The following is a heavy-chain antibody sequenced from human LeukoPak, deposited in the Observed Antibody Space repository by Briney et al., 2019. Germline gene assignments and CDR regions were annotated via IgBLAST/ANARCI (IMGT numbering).Heavy chain of an antibody. CDR2: IIPILGIA. V-gene: IGHV1-69*04. D-gene: IGHD3-3*01. CDR3: ARGDYDFWSPRYYYYGMDV. CDR1: GGTFSSYA. Sequence: GSSVKVSCKASGGTFSSYAISWVRQAPGQGLEWMGRIIPILGIADYAQKFQGRVTITADKSTSTAYMELSSLRSEDTAVYYCARGDYDFWSPRYYYYGMDVWGQGTTVTVSS. J-gene: IGHJ6*02.